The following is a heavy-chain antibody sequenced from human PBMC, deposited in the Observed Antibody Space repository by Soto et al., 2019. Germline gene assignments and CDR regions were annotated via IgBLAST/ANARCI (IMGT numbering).Heavy chain of an antibody. J-gene: IGHJ4*02. V-gene: IGHV4-30-4*01. CDR1: GGSISSGDYY. CDR3: ARIPGAPYDFDY. Sequence: SETLSLTCTVSGGSISSGDYYWSWIRQPPGKGLEWIGYIYYSGSTYYNPSLKSRVTISVDTSKNQFSLKLSSVTAADTAVYYCARIPGAPYDFDYWGQGTLVTVSS. D-gene: IGHD2-2*02. CDR2: IYYSGST.